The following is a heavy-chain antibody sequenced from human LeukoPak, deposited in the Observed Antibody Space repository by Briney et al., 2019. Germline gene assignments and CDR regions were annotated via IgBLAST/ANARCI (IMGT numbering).Heavy chain of an antibody. Sequence: GGSLRLSCAASGFTFSSYAMSWVRQAPGKGLEWVSAISGSGGSTYYADSVKGRFTISRDNSKNTLYLQMNSLRAEDTAEYYCAKDLRYSSGKGFDYWGQGTLVTVSS. CDR1: GFTFSSYA. V-gene: IGHV3-23*01. CDR2: ISGSGGST. J-gene: IGHJ4*02. D-gene: IGHD6-19*01. CDR3: AKDLRYSSGKGFDY.